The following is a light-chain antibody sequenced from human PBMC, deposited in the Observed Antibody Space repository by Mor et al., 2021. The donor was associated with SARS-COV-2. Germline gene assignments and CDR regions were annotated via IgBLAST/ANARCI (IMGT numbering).Light chain of an antibody. J-gene: IGKJ2*01. Sequence: LAWYQQKPAQAPRLLIYGASSRATGIPSRFSGSGSGTDFTLTISRLEPEDFAVYYCQQSGSSPYTFGQGTKL. CDR2: GAS. CDR3: QQSGSSPYT. V-gene: IGKV3-20*01.